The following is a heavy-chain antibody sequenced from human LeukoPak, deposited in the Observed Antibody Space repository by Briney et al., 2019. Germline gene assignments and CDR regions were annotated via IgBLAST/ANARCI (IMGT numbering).Heavy chain of an antibody. CDR1: GLTFSLYR. J-gene: IGHJ4*02. CDR3: ATSITEVRGRINGTRVIDF. Sequence: PGGSLRLSCAASGLTFSLYRMNWVRQAPGKGLEWASYISSSGSNIKYADSVKGRFTISRDNAENSLFLQMTSLRAEDTGVYFCATSITEVRGRINGTRVIDFWGRGTLVTVSS. V-gene: IGHV3-48*01. D-gene: IGHD3-10*01. CDR2: ISSSGSNI.